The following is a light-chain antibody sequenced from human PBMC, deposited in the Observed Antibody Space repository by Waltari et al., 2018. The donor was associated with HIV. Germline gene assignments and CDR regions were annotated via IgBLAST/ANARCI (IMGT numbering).Light chain of an antibody. CDR1: QSVTRN. J-gene: IGKJ1*01. V-gene: IGKV3-15*01. CDR2: GAS. Sequence: EIVMTQSPATLSVSPGERATLSCRASQSVTRNLAWYQQKPGQAPRLLIYGASTRATGIPARFSGGGSGTEFTLTIRSLQSEDFAVYYCQQYNNWPPTFSQGTKVEIK. CDR3: QQYNNWPPT.